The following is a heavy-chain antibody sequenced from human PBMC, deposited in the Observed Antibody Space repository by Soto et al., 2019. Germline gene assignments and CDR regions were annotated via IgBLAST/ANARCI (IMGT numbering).Heavy chain of an antibody. Sequence: PGGSLRLSCAASGFTFNNYAMNWVRQAPGKGLEWVATISATGGSTYYADSVKGRFTISRDNSKNTLYLQMNGLRVEDTAVYYCSAGLGKTDHDYWGQGILVTVSS. J-gene: IGHJ4*02. D-gene: IGHD1-26*01. V-gene: IGHV3-23*01. CDR1: GFTFNNYA. CDR3: SAGLGKTDHDY. CDR2: ISATGGST.